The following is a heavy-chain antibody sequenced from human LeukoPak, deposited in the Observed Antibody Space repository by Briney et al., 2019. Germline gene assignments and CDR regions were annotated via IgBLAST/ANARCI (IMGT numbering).Heavy chain of an antibody. V-gene: IGHV3-23*01. CDR3: AKDIGLTARF. CDR1: GFTVSSNY. J-gene: IGHJ4*02. Sequence: GGSLRLSCAASGFTVSSNYMSWVRQAPGKGLEWVSAISGSGGSTYYADSVKGRFTISRDNSKNTLYLQMNSLRAEDTAVYYCAKDIGLTARFWGQGTLVTVSS. CDR2: ISGSGGST. D-gene: IGHD5-18*01.